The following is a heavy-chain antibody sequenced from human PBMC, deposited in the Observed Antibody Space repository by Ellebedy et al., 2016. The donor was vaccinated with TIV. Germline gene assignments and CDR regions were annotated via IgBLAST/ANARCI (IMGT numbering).Heavy chain of an antibody. CDR3: VRAGRASNWSPYPTDFDH. J-gene: IGHJ4*02. Sequence: SETLSLSXTVSGGSIISNTHFWGWIRQPPGKGLEWIGSIFHSGSPYYNPSLDSRATISVDTSKDQFSLKLSSVTAADSAVFFCVRAGRASNWSPYPTDFDHWGPGTLVTVSS. D-gene: IGHD1-1*01. CDR1: GGSIISNTHF. V-gene: IGHV4-39*07. CDR2: IFHSGSP.